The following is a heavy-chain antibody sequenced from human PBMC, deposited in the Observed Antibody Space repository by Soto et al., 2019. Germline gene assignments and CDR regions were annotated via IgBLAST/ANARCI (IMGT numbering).Heavy chain of an antibody. V-gene: IGHV3-30*18. D-gene: IGHD2-15*01. CDR1: GFTFSSYG. Sequence: GGSLRLSCAASGFTFSSYGMHWVRQAPGKGLEWVAVISYDGSNKYYADSVKGRFTISRDNSKNTLYLQMNSLRAGDRAAYYCAKAAGRAGSFAQNFDYWGQGTLVTVSS. CDR2: ISYDGSNK. J-gene: IGHJ4*02. CDR3: AKAAGRAGSFAQNFDY.